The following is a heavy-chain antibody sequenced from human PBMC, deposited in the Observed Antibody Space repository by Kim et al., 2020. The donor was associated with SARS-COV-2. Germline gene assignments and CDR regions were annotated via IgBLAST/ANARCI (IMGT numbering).Heavy chain of an antibody. V-gene: IGHV1-46*04. J-gene: IGHJ6*02. CDR2: IDPSGGST. CDR3: ARAAHGSLDV. Sequence: ASVKVSCKASGYTLTSNHMHWVRQAPGQGLEWLGIIDPSGGSTTYAKKLQGRVTMTRDTSTSTVYMELSSLRSEDTAVYYCARAAHGSLDVWGQGTTVTVSS. CDR1: GYTLTSNH.